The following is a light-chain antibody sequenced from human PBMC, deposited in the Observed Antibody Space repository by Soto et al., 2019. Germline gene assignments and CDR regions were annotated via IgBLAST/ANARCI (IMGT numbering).Light chain of an antibody. J-gene: IGKJ4*01. V-gene: IGKV3-11*01. Sequence: EIVLTQSPATLSLSPGERATLSCRASQSVSSYLAWYQQKPGQAPRLLIYDASNRATGIPARFSGSGSGTDFTLTINSLEPEDFAVYYCQQRVSWPLAFGGGTKVEIK. CDR1: QSVSSY. CDR2: DAS. CDR3: QQRVSWPLA.